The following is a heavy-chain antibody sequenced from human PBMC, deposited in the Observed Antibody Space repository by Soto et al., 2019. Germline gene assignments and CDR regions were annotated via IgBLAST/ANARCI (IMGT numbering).Heavy chain of an antibody. J-gene: IGHJ5*02. V-gene: IGHV5-51*01. CDR1: GYSFTSYL. CDR3: ARHLSNSGSYLTWFDP. CDR2: IYPADSDT. Sequence: PGESLKISCKGSGYSFTSYLIRWVRQMPVKGLESIGIIYPADSDTRYSPSFQGQVTISADKSISTAYLQWSSLKASDTAMYYCARHLSNSGSYLTWFDPSGQGTLV. D-gene: IGHD3-10*01.